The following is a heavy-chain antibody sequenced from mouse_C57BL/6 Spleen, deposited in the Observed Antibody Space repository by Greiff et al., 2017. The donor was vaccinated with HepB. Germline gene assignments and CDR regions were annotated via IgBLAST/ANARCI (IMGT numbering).Heavy chain of an antibody. V-gene: IGHV5-4*01. CDR3: AREAYSNYFDY. D-gene: IGHD2-5*01. CDR1: GFTFSSYA. CDR2: ISDGGSYT. J-gene: IGHJ2*01. Sequence: EVQLVESGGGLVKPGGSLKLSCAASGFTFSSYAMSWVRQTPEKRLEWVATISDGGSYTYYPDNVKGRFTISRDNAKNNLYLQMSHLKSEDTAMYYCAREAYSNYFDYWGQGTTLTVSS.